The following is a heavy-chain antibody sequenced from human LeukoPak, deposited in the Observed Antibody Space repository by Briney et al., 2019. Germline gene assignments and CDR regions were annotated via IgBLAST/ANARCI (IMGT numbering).Heavy chain of an antibody. D-gene: IGHD3-3*01. Sequence: GGSLRLSCAASGFTFSNAWMSWVRQAPGNGLEWVGRIKSKTDGGTTDYAAPVKGRFTISRDDSKNTLYLQMNSLKTEDTAVYYCTTDTADDFWSGYSQYYFDYWGQGTLVTVSS. V-gene: IGHV3-15*01. CDR2: IKSKTDGGTT. CDR1: GFTFSNAW. J-gene: IGHJ4*02. CDR3: TTDTADDFWSGYSQYYFDY.